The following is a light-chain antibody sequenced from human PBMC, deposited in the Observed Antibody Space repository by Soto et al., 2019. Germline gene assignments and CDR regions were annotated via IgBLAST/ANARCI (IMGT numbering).Light chain of an antibody. J-gene: IGKJ1*01. CDR1: QSVGGSF. V-gene: IGKV3-20*01. CDR2: HTS. CDR3: LQYHNLWA. Sequence: PGEIATLSCVASQSVGGSFLAWYQQRPGQAPRLLIYHTSYRATGIPDRFSGSGSGTDFTLTISRLEPEDFAVYSCLQYHNLWAFGQGTKVDIK.